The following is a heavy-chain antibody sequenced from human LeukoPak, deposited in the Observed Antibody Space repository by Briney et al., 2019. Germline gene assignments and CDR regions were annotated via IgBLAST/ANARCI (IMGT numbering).Heavy chain of an antibody. D-gene: IGHD3-3*01. CDR3: AKSLRNAFDI. V-gene: IGHV3-48*01. J-gene: IGHJ3*02. CDR1: GFTFSSYS. Sequence: GGSLRLSCAASGFTFSSYSMNWVRQAPGKGLEWVSCISSSSSTIYYADSVKGRFTISRDNAKKSLYLQMNSLRAEDTAVYYCAKSLRNAFDIWGQGTMVTVSS. CDR2: ISSSSSTI.